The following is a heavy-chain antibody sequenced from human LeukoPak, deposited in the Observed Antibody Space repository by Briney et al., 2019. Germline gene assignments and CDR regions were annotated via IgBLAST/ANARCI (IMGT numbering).Heavy chain of an antibody. CDR1: GYTFTNYG. D-gene: IGHD3-10*01. V-gene: IGHV1-18*01. Sequence: ASVKVSCKTSGYTFTNYGISWVRQAPRQGLEWTGWISGYNGDTKYAQKVQGRVTMTTDKSTSTAYMELRSLRSDDTAVYYCARCYGSGRWALDIWGQGTMVTVSS. J-gene: IGHJ3*02. CDR2: ISGYNGDT. CDR3: ARCYGSGRWALDI.